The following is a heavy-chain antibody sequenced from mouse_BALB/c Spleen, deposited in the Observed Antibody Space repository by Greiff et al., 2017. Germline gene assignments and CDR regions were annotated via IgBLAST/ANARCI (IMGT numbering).Heavy chain of an antibody. J-gene: IGHJ2*01. CDR3: ARGDYYYFDY. CDR1: GFTFTDYY. D-gene: IGHD1-1*01. CDR2: IRNKANGYTT. Sequence: EVNLVESGGGLVQPGGSLRLSCATSGFTFTDYYMSWVRQPPGKALEWLGFIRNKANGYTTEYSASVKGRFTISRDNSQSILYLQMNTLRAEDSATYYCARGDYYYFDYWGQGTTLTVSS. V-gene: IGHV7-3*02.